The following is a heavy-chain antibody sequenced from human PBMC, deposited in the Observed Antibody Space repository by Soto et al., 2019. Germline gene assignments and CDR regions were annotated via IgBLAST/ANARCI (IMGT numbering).Heavy chain of an antibody. CDR3: ARSRDYYCGMDV. J-gene: IGHJ6*02. V-gene: IGHV1-8*01. Sequence: QVQLVQSGAEVKKPGASVKVSCKASGYTFTSYDINWVRQATGQGLEWMGWMNPNSGNTGYAQKFQGRVTMTRNTTISTAYMELSTVRSEHTAVYCCARSRDYYCGMDVWGQGTTVTVCS. CDR2: MNPNSGNT. CDR1: GYTFTSYD.